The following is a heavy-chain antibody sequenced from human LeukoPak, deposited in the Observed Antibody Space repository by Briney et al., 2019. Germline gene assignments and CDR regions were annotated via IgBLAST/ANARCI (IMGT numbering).Heavy chain of an antibody. J-gene: IGHJ4*02. V-gene: IGHV3-7*03. CDR1: GFTFSGNW. Sequence: GGSLRLSCAASGFTFSGNWMSWVRQAPGKGLEWLANIKQDGSEKYYVDSVKGRFTISRDNAKNSLYLQMNSLRAEDTAVYYCARDVVYAWEHYFDYWGQGTLVTVSS. CDR2: IKQDGSEK. CDR3: ARDVVYAWEHYFDY. D-gene: IGHD1-26*01.